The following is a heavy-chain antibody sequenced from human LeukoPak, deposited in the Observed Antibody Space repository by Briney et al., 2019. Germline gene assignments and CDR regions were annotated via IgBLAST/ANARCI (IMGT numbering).Heavy chain of an antibody. CDR3: ARARSEYCSSTSCYSGHY. D-gene: IGHD2-2*01. V-gene: IGHV3-7*01. Sequence: GGSLRLSCAASGFTFSSYAMSWVRQAPGKGLEWVANIKQDGSEKYYVDSVKGRFTISRDNAKNSLYLQMNSLRAEDTAVYYCARARSEYCSSTSCYSGHYWGQGTLVTVSS. CDR2: IKQDGSEK. J-gene: IGHJ4*02. CDR1: GFTFSSYA.